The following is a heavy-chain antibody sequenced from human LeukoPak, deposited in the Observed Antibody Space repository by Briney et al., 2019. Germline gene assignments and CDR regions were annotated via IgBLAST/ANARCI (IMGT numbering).Heavy chain of an antibody. CDR2: ISYDGSNK. CDR3: ARGVYYDSSGLKGSAFDI. Sequence: GRSLRLSSAASGFTFSSYAMHWVRQAPGKGLEWVAVISYDGSNKYYADSVKGRFTISRDNSKNTLYLQMNSLRAEDTAVYYCARGVYYDSSGLKGSAFDIWGQGTMVTVSS. J-gene: IGHJ3*02. CDR1: GFTFSSYA. V-gene: IGHV3-30-3*01. D-gene: IGHD3-22*01.